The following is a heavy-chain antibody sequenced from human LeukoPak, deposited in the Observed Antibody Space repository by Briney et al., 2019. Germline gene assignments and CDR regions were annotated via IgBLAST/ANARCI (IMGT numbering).Heavy chain of an antibody. CDR3: AKDEYYGSGSYDTPFDY. V-gene: IGHV3-30*18. CDR2: ISYDGRNK. D-gene: IGHD3-10*01. Sequence: GGSLRLSCAASGFTFSSYGMHWVRQAPGKGLEWVAVISYDGRNKYYADSVKGRFTISRDNSKNTLYLQMNSLRAEDTAVYYCAKDEYYGSGSYDTPFDYWGQGTLVTVSS. J-gene: IGHJ4*02. CDR1: GFTFSSYG.